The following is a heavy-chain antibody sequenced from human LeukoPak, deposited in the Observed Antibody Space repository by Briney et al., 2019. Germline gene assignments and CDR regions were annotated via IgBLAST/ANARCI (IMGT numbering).Heavy chain of an antibody. J-gene: IGHJ6*02. V-gene: IGHV3-23*01. CDR1: GFNFSSYA. CDR3: AKDHFPLIAAFGMDV. Sequence: GGSLRLSCAASGFNFSSYAMSWVRQAPGKGLEWVSTISGSGGSTYYADSVKGRFTISRDNSKNTLYLQMNSLRAEDTAVYYCAKDHFPLIAAFGMDVWGQGTTVTVSS. D-gene: IGHD6-6*01. CDR2: ISGSGGST.